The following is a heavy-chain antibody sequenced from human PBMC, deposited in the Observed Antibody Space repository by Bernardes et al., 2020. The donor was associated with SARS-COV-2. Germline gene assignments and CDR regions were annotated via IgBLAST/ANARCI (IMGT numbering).Heavy chain of an antibody. Sequence: GGSLRLSCTASGFTFSSYNMNWVRQAPGKGLEWVSYISSSRSTIYYADSVQGRFTISRDNAKNSLYLQMNSLRAEDTAVYYCAREMDLMVRPYYYRYAMDVWGQGTAVTVYS. D-gene: IGHD3-10*01. J-gene: IGHJ6*02. V-gene: IGHV3-48*01. CDR1: GFTFSSYN. CDR2: ISSSRSTI. CDR3: AREMDLMVRPYYYRYAMDV.